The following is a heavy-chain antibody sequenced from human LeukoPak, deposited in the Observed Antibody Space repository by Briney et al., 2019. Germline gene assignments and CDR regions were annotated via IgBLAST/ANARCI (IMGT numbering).Heavy chain of an antibody. J-gene: IGHJ6*02. CDR2: VSYSGTP. CDR1: GYSINNYY. V-gene: IGHV4-59*08. CDR3: ARQKWDRLTYYYYGMDV. Sequence: PSQTLSLTCTASGYSINNYYWSWIRQPPGKGLEWVGYVSYSGTPDSNPSLKSRATISLDTSRNQFSLQLRSVTAADTAEYYCARQKWDRLTYYYYGMDVWGQGTTVTVSS. D-gene: IGHD1-26*01.